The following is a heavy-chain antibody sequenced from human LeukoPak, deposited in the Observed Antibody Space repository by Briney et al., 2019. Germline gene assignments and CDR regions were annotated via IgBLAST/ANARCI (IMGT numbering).Heavy chain of an antibody. D-gene: IGHD6-13*01. CDR2: IYYSGST. V-gene: IGHV4-39*01. J-gene: IGHJ3*02. Sequence: SETLSLTCTVSGGSISSSSYYWGWIRQPPGKGLEWIGSIYYSGSTYYNPSLKSRVTISVDTSKNQFSLKLSSVTATDTAVYYCARPDPNSSSWYFAFDIWGQGTMVTVSS. CDR3: ARPDPNSSSWYFAFDI. CDR1: GGSISSSSYY.